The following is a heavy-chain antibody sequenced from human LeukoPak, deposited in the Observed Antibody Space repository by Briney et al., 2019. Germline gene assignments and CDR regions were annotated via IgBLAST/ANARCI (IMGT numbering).Heavy chain of an antibody. Sequence: GGSLRLSCAASGFTFSSYWMNWVRQAPGKGLVWVSRIASDGSSTTYADSVKGRFSISRNNAKNTLYLQMNSLRVEDTAVYYCARGRPHGNDYWGQGTLVTVSS. CDR1: GFTFSSYW. V-gene: IGHV3-74*01. J-gene: IGHJ4*02. D-gene: IGHD4-23*01. CDR3: ARGRPHGNDY. CDR2: IASDGSST.